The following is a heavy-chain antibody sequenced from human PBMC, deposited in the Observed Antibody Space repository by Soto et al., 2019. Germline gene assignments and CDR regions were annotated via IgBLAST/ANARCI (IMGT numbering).Heavy chain of an antibody. CDR2: INHSGST. Sequence: PSETLSLTCAVYGGSFSGYYWSWIRQPPGKGLEWIGEINHSGSTNYNPSLKSRVTISVDTSKNQFSLKLSSVTAADTAVYYCARAPMQLWYPYYYYGMDVWGQGTTVTVSS. D-gene: IGHD5-18*01. CDR3: ARAPMQLWYPYYYYGMDV. V-gene: IGHV4-34*01. J-gene: IGHJ6*02. CDR1: GGSFSGYY.